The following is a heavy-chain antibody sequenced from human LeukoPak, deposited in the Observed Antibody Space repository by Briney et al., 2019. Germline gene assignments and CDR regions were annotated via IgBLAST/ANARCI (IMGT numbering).Heavy chain of an antibody. CDR1: GGSISSYY. CDR2: LYTSGST. CDR3: ATGRWGSSWYRGFDP. J-gene: IGHJ5*02. Sequence: SETLSLTCTVSGGSISSYYWSWIRQPAGKGLEWIGRLYTSGSTDYNPSLKSRVTISVDTSKNQFSLKLSSVTAADTAVYYCATGRWGSSWYRGFDPWGQGTLVTVSS. D-gene: IGHD6-13*01. V-gene: IGHV4-4*07.